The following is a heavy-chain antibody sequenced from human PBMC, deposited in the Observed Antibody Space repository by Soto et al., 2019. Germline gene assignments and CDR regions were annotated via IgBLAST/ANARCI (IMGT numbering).Heavy chain of an antibody. CDR2: INPNSGGT. Sequence: ASVKVSCKASGYTFTGYYMHWVRQAPGQGLEWMGWINPNSGGTNYAQKFQGWVTMTRDTSISTAYMELSRLRSDDTAVYYCARDLGLSGWYGDYCYGKDVWGQGTTVTVSS. J-gene: IGHJ6*02. V-gene: IGHV1-2*04. D-gene: IGHD6-19*01. CDR3: ARDLGLSGWYGDYCYGKDV. CDR1: GYTFTGYY.